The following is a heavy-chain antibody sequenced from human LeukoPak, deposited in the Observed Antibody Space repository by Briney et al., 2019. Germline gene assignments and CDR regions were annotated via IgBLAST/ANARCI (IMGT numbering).Heavy chain of an antibody. CDR1: GSTFSSYG. V-gene: IGHV3-33*01. CDR3: ARGPYYYDSSGYLAVDFDY. J-gene: IGHJ4*02. CDR2: IWYDGSNK. Sequence: GGSLRLSCAASGSTFSSYGMHWVRQAPGKGLEWVAVIWYDGSNKYYADSVKGRFTISRDNSKNTLYLQMNSLRAEDTAVYYCARGPYYYDSSGYLAVDFDYWGQGTLVTVSS. D-gene: IGHD3-22*01.